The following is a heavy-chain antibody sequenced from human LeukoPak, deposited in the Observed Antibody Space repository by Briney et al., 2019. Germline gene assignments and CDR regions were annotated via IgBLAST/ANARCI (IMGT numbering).Heavy chain of an antibody. J-gene: IGHJ4*02. CDR1: GGSFSGYY. D-gene: IGHD3-22*01. Sequence: SETLSLTCAVYGGSFSGYYWSWIRQPPGKGLEWIGEINHSGSTNYNPSLRSRVTISVDTSKNQFSLKRSSVTAADTAVYYCARRSSGSFDYWGQGTLVTVSS. CDR2: INHSGST. CDR3: ARRSSGSFDY. V-gene: IGHV4-34*01.